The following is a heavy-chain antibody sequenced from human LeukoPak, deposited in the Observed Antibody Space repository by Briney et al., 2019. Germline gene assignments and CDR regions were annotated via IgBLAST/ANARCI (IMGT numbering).Heavy chain of an antibody. Sequence: ASVKVSCKASGYXFTSYFIHWVRQAPGQGLDWMGVINSSGGGTSYAQKFQGRVTMTRDTSTSTVYMELSGLRSEDTAVYYCARASYYYDFSFWGQGTLVTVSS. J-gene: IGHJ4*02. CDR3: ARASYYYDFSF. CDR1: GYXFTSYF. D-gene: IGHD3-22*01. CDR2: INSSGGGT. V-gene: IGHV1-46*01.